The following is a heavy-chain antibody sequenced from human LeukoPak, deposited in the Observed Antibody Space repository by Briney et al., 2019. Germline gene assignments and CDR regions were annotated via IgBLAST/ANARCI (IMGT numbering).Heavy chain of an antibody. D-gene: IGHD1-1*01. V-gene: IGHV4-61*02. CDR1: GDSISSGRYY. CDR3: VRDWKGDYFDY. J-gene: IGHJ4*02. CDR2: IHTSGDT. Sequence: SETLSLTCTVSGDSISSGRYYWTWLRQPAGKALEWIVRIHTSGDTNYSPSLKSRVTISRDTSKNQFSLRLTSVAAADTAVYYCVRDWKGDYFDYWGQGTLVSVSS.